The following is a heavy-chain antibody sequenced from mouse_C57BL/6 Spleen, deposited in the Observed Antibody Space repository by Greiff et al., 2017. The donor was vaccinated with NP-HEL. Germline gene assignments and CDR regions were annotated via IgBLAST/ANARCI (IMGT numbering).Heavy chain of an antibody. Sequence: QVQLKQPGTDLVKPGASVKLSCKASGYTFTSYWMHWVKQRPGQGLEWIGYINPSNGGTNYNEKFKSKATLTVDKSSSTAYMQLSSLTSEDSADYYCARKPSLASLWAMDYWGQGTSVTVSS. V-gene: IGHV1-53*01. CDR1: GYTFTSYW. CDR3: ARKPSLASLWAMDY. D-gene: IGHD1-1*01. J-gene: IGHJ4*01. CDR2: INPSNGGT.